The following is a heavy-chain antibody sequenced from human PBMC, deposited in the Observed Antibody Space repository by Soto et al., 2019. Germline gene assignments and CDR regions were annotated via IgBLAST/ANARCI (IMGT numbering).Heavy chain of an antibody. V-gene: IGHV3-21*01. CDR1: GFTFSSYS. CDR3: ARGGGDFWSGYYSVRGYYYYYMDV. Sequence: GGSLRLSCAASGFTFSSYSMNWVRQAPGKGLEWVSSISSSSSYIYYADSVKGRFTISRDNAKNSLYLQMNRLRDEDTAVYYCARGGGDFWSGYYSVRGYYYYYMDVWGKGTTVTVSS. J-gene: IGHJ6*03. CDR2: ISSSSSYI. D-gene: IGHD3-3*01.